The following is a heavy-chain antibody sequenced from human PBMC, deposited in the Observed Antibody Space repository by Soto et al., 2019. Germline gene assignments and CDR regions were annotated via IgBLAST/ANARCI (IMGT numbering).Heavy chain of an antibody. Sequence: EVQLVESGGGLVKPGGSLRLSCAASGFTFRNAWMNWVRQAPGKGLEWVGRIRSNTDGGTADYAAPVKGKFTISRDDSKDTLYLEINSLKDDDTAVYYCATERRGTSDYATVRNWGQGTLVTVSS. D-gene: IGHD3-22*01. CDR1: GFTFRNAW. J-gene: IGHJ4*02. CDR2: IRSNTDGGTA. CDR3: ATERRGTSDYATVRN. V-gene: IGHV3-15*07.